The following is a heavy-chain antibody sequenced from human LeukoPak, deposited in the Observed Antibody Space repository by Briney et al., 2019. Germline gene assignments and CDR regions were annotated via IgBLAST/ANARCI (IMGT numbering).Heavy chain of an antibody. D-gene: IGHD4-23*01. J-gene: IGHJ4*02. V-gene: IGHV3-30*02. CDR3: AKDIATDGGNSINY. Sequence: PGGSLRLSCAASGFTFSSYGMHWVRQAPGKGLEWVAYIRFDGSNKYYADSVKGRFTISRDNSKNTLYLQMNSLRVEDTAVYHCAKDIATDGGNSINYWGQGSLVTVSS. CDR1: GFTFSSYG. CDR2: IRFDGSNK.